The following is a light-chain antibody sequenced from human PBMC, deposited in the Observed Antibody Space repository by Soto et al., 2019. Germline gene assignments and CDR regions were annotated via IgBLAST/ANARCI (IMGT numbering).Light chain of an antibody. V-gene: IGKV3-15*01. J-gene: IGKJ2*03. CDR2: EIS. Sequence: EIEMTQFPATLSVSPGERATLSCRASQRVSSNLAWYQQKPGQPPRLLIYEISTRATGIPTRFSGSGSGTEFTLTISRLQPEELAVYYFKQYNNWYSFGQGTKLEIK. CDR1: QRVSSN. CDR3: KQYNNWYS.